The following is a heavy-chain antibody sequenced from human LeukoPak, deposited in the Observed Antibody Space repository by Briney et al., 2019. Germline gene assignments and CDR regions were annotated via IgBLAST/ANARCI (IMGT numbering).Heavy chain of an antibody. CDR2: IYYSGST. Sequence: PSETLSLTCTVSGGSISSSSYYWGWIRQPPGKGLEWIGSIYYSGSTYYNPSLKSRVTISVDTSKNQFSLKLSSVTAADTAVYYCARSTMVRGVRNKAFDYWGQGTLVTVSS. V-gene: IGHV4-39*07. J-gene: IGHJ4*02. CDR3: ARSTMVRGVRNKAFDY. CDR1: GGSISSSSYY. D-gene: IGHD3-10*01.